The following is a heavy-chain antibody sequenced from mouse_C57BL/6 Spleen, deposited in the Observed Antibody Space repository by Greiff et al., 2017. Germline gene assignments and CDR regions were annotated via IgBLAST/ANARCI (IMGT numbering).Heavy chain of an antibody. V-gene: IGHV1-54*01. CDR3: ARSPGPLYAMDY. D-gene: IGHD4-1*01. CDR2: INPGSGGT. CDR1: GYAFTNYL. J-gene: IGHJ4*01. Sequence: QVQLQQSGAELVRPGTSVKVSCKASGYAFTNYLIEWVKQRPGQGLEWIGVINPGSGGTNYNEKFKGKATLTADKSSSTAYMQLSSLTSEDSAVYFCARSPGPLYAMDYWGQGTSVTVSS.